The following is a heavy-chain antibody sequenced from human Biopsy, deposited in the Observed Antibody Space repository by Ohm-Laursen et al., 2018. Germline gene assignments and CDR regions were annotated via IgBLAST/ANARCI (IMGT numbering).Heavy chain of an antibody. D-gene: IGHD3-3*01. CDR3: TKARGRFLEWVDPFDI. V-gene: IGHV3-9*01. J-gene: IGHJ3*02. CDR2: ISWNSGIK. Sequence: SLRLSCSASGFTFDDNAMHWVRQAPGKGLEWVSGISWNSGIKDYADSVKGRFAVSRDNAKNSLYLQMSSLRAEDTASYYCTKARGRFLEWVDPFDIWGQGTMVTVSS. CDR1: GFTFDDNA.